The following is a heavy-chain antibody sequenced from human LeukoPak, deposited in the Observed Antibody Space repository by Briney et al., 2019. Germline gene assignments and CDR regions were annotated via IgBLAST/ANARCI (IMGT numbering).Heavy chain of an antibody. CDR2: ISSSSSTI. CDR1: GFTFSSYG. J-gene: IGHJ4*02. V-gene: IGHV3-48*01. D-gene: IGHD2-15*01. CDR3: ARGDCSGGSCYLSLTTIDY. Sequence: GGTLRLSCAASGFTFSSYGMSWVRQAPGKGLEWLSYISSSSSTIYYADSVKGRFTISRDNAKNSLYLQMNSLRAEDTAVYYCARGDCSGGSCYLSLTTIDYWGQGTLVTVSS.